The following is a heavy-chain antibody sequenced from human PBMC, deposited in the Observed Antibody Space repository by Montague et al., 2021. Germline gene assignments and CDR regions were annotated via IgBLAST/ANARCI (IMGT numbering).Heavy chain of an antibody. Sequence: SLRLSCAASGFTFNNYFMSWFRQAPGKGLEWVSYIGTSSSFNRYADSVKGRFTISRDNAMNSLYLQMTAVRGEDTAVYYCARVGLTVAAGMIDYWGQGTLVTVSS. CDR3: ARVGLTVAAGMIDY. CDR1: GFTFNNYF. CDR2: IGTSSSFN. V-gene: IGHV3-11*06. J-gene: IGHJ4*02. D-gene: IGHD6-13*01.